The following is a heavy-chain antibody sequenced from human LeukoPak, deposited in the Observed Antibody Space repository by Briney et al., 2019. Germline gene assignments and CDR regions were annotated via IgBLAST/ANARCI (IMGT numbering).Heavy chain of an antibody. V-gene: IGHV3-30*02. CDR2: IRYDGSNK. CDR1: GFTFSSYG. CDR3: AKTPYCSGGSCFTVSLDY. J-gene: IGHJ4*02. Sequence: PGGSLRLSCAASGFTFSSYGMHWVRQAPGKGLEWVAFIRYDGSNKYYADSVKGRFTISRDNSKNTLYLQMNSLRAEDTAVYYCAKTPYCSGGSCFTVSLDYWGQGTLVTVSS. D-gene: IGHD2-15*01.